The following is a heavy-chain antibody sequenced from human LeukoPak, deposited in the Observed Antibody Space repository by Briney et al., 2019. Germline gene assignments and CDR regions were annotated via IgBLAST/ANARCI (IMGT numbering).Heavy chain of an antibody. V-gene: IGHV5-51*01. D-gene: IGHD6-13*01. J-gene: IGHJ6*03. CDR2: IYPDDSNT. CDR3: ARQGAAGKYYYYYMDV. CDR1: GYNFPIYW. Sequence: GESLKISCQGSGYNFPIYWIGWVRQMPGQGLEWMGIIYPDDSNTIYGPSFQGQVTISADKSINTAYLEWSSLRASDTAIYYCARQGAAGKYYYYYMDVWGKGTTVTVSS.